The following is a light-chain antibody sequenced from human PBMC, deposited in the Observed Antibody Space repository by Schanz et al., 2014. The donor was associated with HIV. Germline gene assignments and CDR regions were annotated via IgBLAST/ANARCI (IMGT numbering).Light chain of an antibody. CDR1: YSDIGAYLY. Sequence: QSALTQPASVSGSPGQSITIPCTGTYSDIGAYLYVSWYQQHPGKAPKLMIYGVSVRPSGVPGRFSGSKSGNTASLTVSGLQVDDEADYYCSSSAGSDNLVFGGGTKLTVL. J-gene: IGLJ2*01. CDR3: SSSAGSDNLV. V-gene: IGLV2-8*01. CDR2: GVS.